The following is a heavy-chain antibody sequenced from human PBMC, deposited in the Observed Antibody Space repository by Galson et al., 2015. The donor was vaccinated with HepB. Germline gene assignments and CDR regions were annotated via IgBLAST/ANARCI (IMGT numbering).Heavy chain of an antibody. V-gene: IGHV3-33*01. CDR2: IWYDGTNK. D-gene: IGHD2-2*01. J-gene: IGHJ6*03. CDR3: ARGERHCSSTTCYGSTDYYYMDV. Sequence: SLRLSCAASGFTFSSFGIHWVRQAPGKGLEWVAVIWYDGTNKYYADSVKGRFTISRDNSENTLYLQMNSLRAEDTAVYYCARGERHCSSTTCYGSTDYYYMDVWGKGTTVTVSS. CDR1: GFTFSSFG.